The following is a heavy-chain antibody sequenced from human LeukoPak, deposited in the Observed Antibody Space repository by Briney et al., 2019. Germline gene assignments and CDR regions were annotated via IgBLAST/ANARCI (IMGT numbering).Heavy chain of an antibody. V-gene: IGHV1-24*01. D-gene: IGHD3-10*01. CDR3: ATSVNGTMVRGVIITYFDY. CDR2: FDPEDGET. J-gene: IGHJ4*02. CDR1: GYTLTELS. Sequence: GASVKVSCKVSGYTLTELSMHWVRQAPGKGLEWMGGFDPEDGETIYAQKFQGRVTMTEDTSTDTAYMELSSLRSEDTAVYYCATSVNGTMVRGVIITYFDYWGQGTLVTVSS.